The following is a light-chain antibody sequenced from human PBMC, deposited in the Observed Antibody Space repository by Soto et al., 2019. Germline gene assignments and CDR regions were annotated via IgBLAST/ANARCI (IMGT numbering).Light chain of an antibody. J-gene: IGLJ1*01. CDR3: AAWDESLNGHV. Sequence: QSVLTQPHSASGTPGQRVTISCSGSSSNIGTSSVHWFQQLPGTAPKLLISTTNQRPSGVPERFSCSKSGTSASLAISGLQSADEDDYYCAAWDESLNGHVFGTGTKVTVL. V-gene: IGLV1-44*01. CDR1: SSNIGTSS. CDR2: TTN.